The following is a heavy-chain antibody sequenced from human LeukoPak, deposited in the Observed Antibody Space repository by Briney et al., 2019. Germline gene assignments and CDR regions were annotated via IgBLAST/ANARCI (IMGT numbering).Heavy chain of an antibody. Sequence: GGSLRLSCAPSGFTFSSYAMICVRQAPGKGLEWVSAMCWSGCNTYHVHSEKGRLTISRDRYKTTLYLQMNRMRAEDTAVYCCAKGCLEWLYYFDYWGQGTLVTVSS. CDR3: AKGCLEWLYYFDY. D-gene: IGHD3-3*01. CDR1: GFTFSSYA. J-gene: IGHJ4*02. V-gene: IGHV3-23*01. CDR2: MCWSGCNT.